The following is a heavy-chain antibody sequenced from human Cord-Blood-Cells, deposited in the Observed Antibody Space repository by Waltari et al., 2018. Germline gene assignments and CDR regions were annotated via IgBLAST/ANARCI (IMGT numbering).Heavy chain of an antibody. J-gene: IGHJ4*02. CDR1: WFTVRRNY. CDR2: IYSGGST. Sequence: EVQLVASGGGLVQPGGSRRLSCAASWFTVRRNYTSWVRQAPGKGLEWVSVIYSGGSTYYADSVKGRFTISRHNSKNTLYLQMNSLRAEDTAVYYCARVTGTYYFDYWGQGTLVTVSS. V-gene: IGHV3-53*04. CDR3: ARVTGTYYFDY. D-gene: IGHD1-20*01.